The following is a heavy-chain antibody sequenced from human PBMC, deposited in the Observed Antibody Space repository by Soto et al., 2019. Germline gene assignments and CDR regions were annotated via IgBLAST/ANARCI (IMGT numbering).Heavy chain of an antibody. V-gene: IGHV3-9*01. CDR3: AKDSYSNLRSYWYFDL. CDR1: GFTFDDYA. D-gene: IGHD4-4*01. J-gene: IGHJ2*01. Sequence: EVQLVESGGGLVQPGRSPRLSCAASGFTFDDYAMHWVRQAPGKGLEWVSGISWNSGSIGYADSVKGRFTISRDNAKNSLYLQMNSLRAEDTALYYCAKDSYSNLRSYWYFDLWGRGTLVTVSS. CDR2: ISWNSGSI.